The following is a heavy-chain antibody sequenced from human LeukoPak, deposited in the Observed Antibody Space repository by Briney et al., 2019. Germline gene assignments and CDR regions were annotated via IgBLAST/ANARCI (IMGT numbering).Heavy chain of an antibody. CDR1: GFSFTNAW. J-gene: IGHJ4*02. V-gene: IGHV3-15*05. CDR2: IKSKTDGGII. CDR3: TTVTLRPVGL. D-gene: IGHD3-10*01. Sequence: GGSLRLSCAASGFSFTNAWMSWVRQAPGKGLEWVGRIKSKTDGGIIDYAAPVKGRFTISRDDSKNTLFLQMNSLKIEDTAVYYCTTVTLRPVGLWGQGTLVTVSS.